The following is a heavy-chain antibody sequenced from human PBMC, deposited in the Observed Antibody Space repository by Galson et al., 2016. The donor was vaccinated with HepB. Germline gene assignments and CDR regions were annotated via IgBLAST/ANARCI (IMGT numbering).Heavy chain of an antibody. Sequence: SLRLSCATPTFAFSRTWMTWVRQAPGKGLEWVANINHDGSEIHYVDSGKGRFTFSRDNAKNSLYLEMNSLSVGDTAVYYCAEGGWSSSWYWRNWGQGTLVTVSS. V-gene: IGHV3-7*01. CDR1: TFAFSRTW. CDR3: AEGGWSSSWYWRN. CDR2: INHDGSEI. J-gene: IGHJ4*02. D-gene: IGHD6-13*01.